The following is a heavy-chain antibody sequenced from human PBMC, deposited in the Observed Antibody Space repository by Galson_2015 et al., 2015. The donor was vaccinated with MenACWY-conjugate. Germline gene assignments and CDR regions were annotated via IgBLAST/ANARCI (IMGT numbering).Heavy chain of an antibody. CDR3: ARKGYKARYFDY. J-gene: IGHJ4*02. V-gene: IGHV3-7*03. Sequence: SLRLSCAASGFTFSSCWMSWVRHTPGKGLECMANIKEDGGEKYYVDSVKGRFTISRDNAKNSVYLQMNSLRAEDTAVYYCARKGYKARYFDYWGQGALVTVSS. D-gene: IGHD2-2*02. CDR2: IKEDGGEK. CDR1: GFTFSSCW.